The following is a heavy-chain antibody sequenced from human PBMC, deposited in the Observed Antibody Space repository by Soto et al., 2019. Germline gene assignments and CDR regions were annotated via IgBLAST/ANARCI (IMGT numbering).Heavy chain of an antibody. Sequence: QVQLQESGPGLVKPSQTLSLTCTVSGGSISSGDYYWSWIRQPPGKGLEWIGYIYYSGSTYYNPSLKSRVTISVDTPKNQFSLKLSSVTAADTAVYYCASYYCSGGSCYFGVFDYWGQGTLVTVSS. CDR2: IYYSGST. D-gene: IGHD2-15*01. V-gene: IGHV4-30-4*01. CDR1: GGSISSGDYY. CDR3: ASYYCSGGSCYFGVFDY. J-gene: IGHJ4*02.